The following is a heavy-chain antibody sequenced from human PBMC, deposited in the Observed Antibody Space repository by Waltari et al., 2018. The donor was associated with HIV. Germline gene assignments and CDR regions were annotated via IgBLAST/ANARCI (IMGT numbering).Heavy chain of an antibody. CDR3: ARDWGDGSGSYLDY. Sequence: QLQLQESGPGLVQPPETLSLTCTVSGGSISSSSYYWGWIRQPPGKGLEWIGSIYYSGSTYYNPSLKSRVTISVDTSKNQFSLKLSSVTAADTAVYYCARDWGDGSGSYLDYWGQGTLVTVSS. CDR2: IYYSGST. CDR1: GGSISSSSYY. V-gene: IGHV4-39*07. D-gene: IGHD3-10*01. J-gene: IGHJ4*02.